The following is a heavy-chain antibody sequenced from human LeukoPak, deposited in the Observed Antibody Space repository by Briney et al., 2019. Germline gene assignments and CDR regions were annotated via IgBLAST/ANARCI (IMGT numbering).Heavy chain of an antibody. J-gene: IGHJ4*02. CDR2: IYHSGST. CDR1: GYSISSGYY. V-gene: IGHV4-38-2*02. D-gene: IGHD1-26*01. CDR3: ARGKSRGSHIDY. Sequence: SETLSLTCTVSGYSISSGYYWGWIRQPPGKGLEWIGSIYHSGSTYYNPSLKSRVTISVDTSKNQFSLKLRSVTAADTAVYYGARGKSRGSHIDYWGQGTLVTVSS.